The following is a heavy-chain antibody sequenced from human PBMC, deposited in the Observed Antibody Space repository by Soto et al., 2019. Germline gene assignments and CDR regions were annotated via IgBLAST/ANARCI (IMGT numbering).Heavy chain of an antibody. CDR1: GFTFTSSA. CDR2: IVVGSGNT. Sequence: ASVKVSCKASGFTFTSSAMQWVRQARGQRLEWIGWIVVGSGNTNYAQKFQERVTITRDMSTSTAYMELSSLRSEDKAVLYCAADITPPAYCSGGSCYSSSGVSVGQVVAWGQGTLVTVSS. CDR3: AADITPPAYCSGGSCYSSSGVSVGQVVA. V-gene: IGHV1-58*02. J-gene: IGHJ5*02. D-gene: IGHD2-15*01.